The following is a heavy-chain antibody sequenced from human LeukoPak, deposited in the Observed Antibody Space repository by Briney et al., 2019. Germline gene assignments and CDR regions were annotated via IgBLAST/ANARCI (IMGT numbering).Heavy chain of an antibody. J-gene: IGHJ4*02. V-gene: IGHV3-7*01. CDR2: IKQDGSEK. D-gene: IGHD6-19*01. Sequence: PGGSLRLSCAASGFTLISYWMSWVRQAPGKGLEWVANIKQDGSEKYYVDSVKGRFTISRDNAKNSLYLQMNSLRAEDTAVYYSAPGAVAKIDYWGQGTLVTVSS. CDR1: GFTLISYW. CDR3: APGAVAKIDY.